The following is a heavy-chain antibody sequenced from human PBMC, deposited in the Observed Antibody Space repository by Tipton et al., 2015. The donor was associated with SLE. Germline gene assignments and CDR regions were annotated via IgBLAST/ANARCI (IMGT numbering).Heavy chain of an antibody. CDR1: GFTFSSYS. J-gene: IGHJ4*02. CDR2: ISSSSSYI. D-gene: IGHD3-22*01. Sequence: SLRLSCAASGFTFSSYSMNWVRQAPGKGLEWVSSISSSSSYIYYADSVKGRFTISRDNAKNSLYLQMNSLRAEDTAVYYCARDSYDSSGYYLLFDYWGQGTLVTVSS. V-gene: IGHV3-21*01. CDR3: ARDSYDSSGYYLLFDY.